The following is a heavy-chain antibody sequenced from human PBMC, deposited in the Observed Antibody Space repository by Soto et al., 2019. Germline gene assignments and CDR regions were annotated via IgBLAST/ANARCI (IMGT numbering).Heavy chain of an antibody. J-gene: IGHJ4*02. V-gene: IGHV3-74*01. D-gene: IGHD5-12*01. CDR3: AAYSGYDRDFDY. Sequence: GGSLRLSCAASGFTLSSYWMHWVRQAPGKGLVWVSRINSDGSSTSYADSVKGRFTISRDNAKNTLYLQMNSLRAEDTAVYYCAAYSGYDRDFDYWGQGTLVTVSS. CDR1: GFTLSSYW. CDR2: INSDGSST.